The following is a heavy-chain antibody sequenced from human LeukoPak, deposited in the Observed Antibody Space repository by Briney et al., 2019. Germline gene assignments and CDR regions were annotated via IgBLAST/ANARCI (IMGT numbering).Heavy chain of an antibody. J-gene: IGHJ4*02. D-gene: IGHD3-3*01. CDR1: GFTFSSYG. Sequence: PGGSLRLSCAASGFTFSSYGMHWVRQAPGKGLEWVAVISYDGSNKYYADSVKGRSTISRDNSKNTLYLQMNSLRAEDTAVYYCAKADFWSGTREDYWGQGTLVTVSS. CDR3: AKADFWSGTREDY. V-gene: IGHV3-30*18. CDR2: ISYDGSNK.